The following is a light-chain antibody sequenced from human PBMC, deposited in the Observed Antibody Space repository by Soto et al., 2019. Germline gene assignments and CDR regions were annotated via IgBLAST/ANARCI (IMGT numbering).Light chain of an antibody. Sequence: IVLTQSPGTLYLSPGERATLSCRASQSVSISYLAWYQQKPGQAPRLLIYAASARATGIPDRFSGSGSGTEFTLIISRVEPEDSAVYYCQQWGNSPRVTFGGGTKVDIK. V-gene: IGKV3-20*01. CDR2: AAS. CDR1: QSVSISY. CDR3: QQWGNSPRVT. J-gene: IGKJ4*01.